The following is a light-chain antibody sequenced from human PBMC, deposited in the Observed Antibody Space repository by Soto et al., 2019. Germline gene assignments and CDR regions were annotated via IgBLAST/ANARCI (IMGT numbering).Light chain of an antibody. J-gene: IGKJ1*01. Sequence: EIVMTQSPATLSVSPGERATLSCRASQSVRHFLGWYQQKPGQAPRLLIYDASNRATGIPPRFSGSGSGTDFTLTISSLEPEDFAVYFCQQRYDWPWTFGQGTKVDIK. CDR1: QSVRHF. V-gene: IGKV3-11*01. CDR3: QQRYDWPWT. CDR2: DAS.